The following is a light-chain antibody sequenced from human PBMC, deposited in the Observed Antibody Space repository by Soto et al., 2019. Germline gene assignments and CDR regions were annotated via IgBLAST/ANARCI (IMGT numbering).Light chain of an antibody. V-gene: IGKV1D-13*01. J-gene: IGKJ1*01. CDR3: LQDYNYPWT. CDR2: EAS. Sequence: AIQLTQSPSSLSASVRDRVTITCRASQGITSALAWWQKKPGSPPKLLIYEASNLETGVPSRFSGSGSGKDFTLTISSLKPEDFATYYCLQDYNYPWTLGQATKVDIK. CDR1: QGITSA.